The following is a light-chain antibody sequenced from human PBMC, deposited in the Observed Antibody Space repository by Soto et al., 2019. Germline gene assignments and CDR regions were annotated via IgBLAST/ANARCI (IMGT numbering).Light chain of an antibody. V-gene: IGKV2-28*01. CDR3: MQALQTPLT. J-gene: IGKJ4*01. CDR1: QSLLHSNGYNY. CDR2: LGS. Sequence: SLPVIPGEPASISCRSSQSLLHSNGYNYLDWYLQKPGQSPQLLIYLGSNRASGVPDRFSGSGSGTDFTLKISRVEAEDVGVYYCMQALQTPLTFGGGTKVDIK.